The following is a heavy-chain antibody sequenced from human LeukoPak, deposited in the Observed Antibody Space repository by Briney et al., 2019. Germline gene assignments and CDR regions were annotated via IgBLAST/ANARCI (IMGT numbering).Heavy chain of an antibody. J-gene: IGHJ6*03. V-gene: IGHV1-2*02. Sequence: GASVKVSCKASGYTFNDYYLHWVRQTPGQGLEWMGSINSNTGGAKYAQRFQGRVTLTRDTSNSTTYMELTRLRYDDTAVYYYASDGIVVVPGTIYYYHYMDVWGKGTTVTVSS. CDR1: GYTFNDYY. D-gene: IGHD2-2*01. CDR2: INSNTGGA. CDR3: ASDGIVVVPGTIYYYHYMDV.